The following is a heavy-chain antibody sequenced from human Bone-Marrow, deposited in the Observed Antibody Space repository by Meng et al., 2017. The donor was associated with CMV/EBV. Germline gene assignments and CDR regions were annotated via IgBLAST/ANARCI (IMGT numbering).Heavy chain of an antibody. J-gene: IGHJ4*02. CDR3: ARVNWDSYYFDY. CDR1: GGSFSGYY. D-gene: IGHD7-27*01. CDR2: INHSGST. V-gene: IGHV4-34*01. Sequence: LTGAVYGGSFSGYYWSWIRQPPGKGLEWIGEINHSGSTNYNPSLKSRVTISVDTSKNQFSLKLSSVTAADTAVYYCARVNWDSYYFDYWGQGTLVTVSS.